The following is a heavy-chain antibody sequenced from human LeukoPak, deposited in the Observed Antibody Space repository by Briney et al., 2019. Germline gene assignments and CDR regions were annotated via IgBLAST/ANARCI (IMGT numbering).Heavy chain of an antibody. V-gene: IGHV3-21*01. CDR3: ARETRTNYYDSSGYYSLDAFDI. D-gene: IGHD3-22*01. CDR2: LTSSSDTT. Sequence: GGSLRLSCAASGFTFSNYVMSWVRQAPGKGLEWVAALTSSSDTTYYGDSVKGRFTISRDNAKNSLYLQMNSLRAEDTAVYYCARETRTNYYDSSGYYSLDAFDIWGQGTMVTVSS. J-gene: IGHJ3*02. CDR1: GFTFSNYV.